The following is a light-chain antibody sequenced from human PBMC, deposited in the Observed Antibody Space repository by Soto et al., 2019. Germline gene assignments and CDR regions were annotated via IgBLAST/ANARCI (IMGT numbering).Light chain of an antibody. Sequence: DIQMTQSPSSLSASVGDRVTITCRASQSISSYLNWYQQKPGKAPKLLIYAASSLQSGVPSRFSGSGSGKDFTLTISSLQPEDFATYYCPQSYRTPPITFGQGTRLEIK. CDR1: QSISSY. V-gene: IGKV1-39*01. CDR3: PQSYRTPPIT. J-gene: IGKJ5*01. CDR2: AAS.